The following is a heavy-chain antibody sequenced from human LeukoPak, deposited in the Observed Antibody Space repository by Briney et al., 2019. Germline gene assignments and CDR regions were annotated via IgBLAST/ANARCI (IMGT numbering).Heavy chain of an antibody. Sequence: SQTLSLTCAISGDSVSSNSAAWNWIRQSPSRGLEWLGRTYYRSKWYNDYAVSVKSRITINPDTSKNQFSLQLNSVTPEDTAVYYCARATIVVVPAATRDDYYYYYMDVWGKGTTVTVSS. D-gene: IGHD2-2*01. CDR1: GDSVSSNSAA. CDR3: ARATIVVVPAATRDDYYYYYMDV. J-gene: IGHJ6*03. CDR2: TYYRSKWYN. V-gene: IGHV6-1*01.